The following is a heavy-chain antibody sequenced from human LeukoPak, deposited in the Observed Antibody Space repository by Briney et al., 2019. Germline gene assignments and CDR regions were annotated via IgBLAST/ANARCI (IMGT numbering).Heavy chain of an antibody. Sequence: SETLSLTCAVYGGSFSGYYWSWIRQPPGKGLEWIGEINHSGSTNYNPSLKSRVTISVDTSKNQFSLKLSSVTAADTAVYYCASAQLDTAMVLDYYYYGMDVWGQGTTVTVSS. D-gene: IGHD5-18*01. CDR3: ASAQLDTAMVLDYYYYGMDV. V-gene: IGHV4-34*01. CDR1: GGSFSGYY. J-gene: IGHJ6*02. CDR2: INHSGST.